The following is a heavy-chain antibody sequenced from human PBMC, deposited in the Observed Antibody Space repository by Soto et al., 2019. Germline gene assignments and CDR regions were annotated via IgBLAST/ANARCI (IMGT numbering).Heavy chain of an antibody. CDR3: ARASFEGYCSSTSCFYFDY. CDR2: IYWDDDE. Sequence: QPPGKALEWLALIYWDDDERYSTSLKTRLTISKDTSKNQVVLTMTNMDPVDTATYYCARASFEGYCSSTSCFYFDYWGQGTLVTVSS. D-gene: IGHD2-2*01. V-gene: IGHV2-70*19. J-gene: IGHJ4*02.